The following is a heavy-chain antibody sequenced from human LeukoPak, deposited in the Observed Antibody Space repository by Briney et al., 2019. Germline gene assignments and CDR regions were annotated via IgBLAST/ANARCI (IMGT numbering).Heavy chain of an antibody. V-gene: IGHV4-34*01. D-gene: IGHD3-22*01. CDR3: ASLPYYDSRGYYYSYDY. CDR1: GGSFSGYY. J-gene: IGHJ4*02. CDR2: INHSGST. Sequence: SETLSLTCAVYGGSFSGYYWSWIRQPPGKGLEWIGEINHSGSTNYNPSLKSRVTISVDTSKNQFSLKLSSVTAADTAVYYCASLPYYDSRGYYYSYDYWGQGTLVTVSS.